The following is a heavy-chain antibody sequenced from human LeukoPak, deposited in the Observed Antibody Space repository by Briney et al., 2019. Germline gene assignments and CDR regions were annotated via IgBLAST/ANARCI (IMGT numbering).Heavy chain of an antibody. CDR2: IYYSGST. CDR1: GGSISSSSYY. D-gene: IGHD6-13*01. V-gene: IGHV4-39*07. Sequence: SETLSLTCTVSGGSISSSSYYWGWIRQPPGKGLEWIGSIYYSGSTYYNPSLKSRVTISVDTSKNQFSLKLSSVTAADTAVYYCARFGSSWVRAFGYWGQGTLVTVSS. J-gene: IGHJ4*02. CDR3: ARFGSSWVRAFGY.